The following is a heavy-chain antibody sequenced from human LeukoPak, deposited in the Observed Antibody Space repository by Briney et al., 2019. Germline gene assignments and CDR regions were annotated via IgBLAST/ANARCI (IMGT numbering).Heavy chain of an antibody. J-gene: IGHJ4*02. V-gene: IGHV3-11*01. CDR3: AKGHYYGSGSLDY. CDR2: ISGSGVT. CDR1: GFIFSDHF. Sequence: PGGSLRLSCAGSGFIFSDHFMALMGQAPGEELEWISYISGSGVTYYADSVKGRFTISRDNARNSLWLQMNSLRAEDTAVYYCAKGHYYGSGSLDYWGQGTLVTVSS. D-gene: IGHD3-10*01.